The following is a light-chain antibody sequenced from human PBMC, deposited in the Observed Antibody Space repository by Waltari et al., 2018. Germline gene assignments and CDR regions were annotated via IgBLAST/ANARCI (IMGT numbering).Light chain of an antibody. CDR3: QSYDSALRNVV. J-gene: IGLJ2*01. V-gene: IGLV1-40*01. CDR1: TSTFGAGYD. CDR2: DNS. Sequence: QSALTQPPSLSGATAQRVSISCTGKTSTFGAGYDVHRYQQLPGAAPNPLIYDNSNRPSGVPDRFSGSKSGTSASLAITGLQADDEADYYCQSYDSALRNVVFGGGTKLTV.